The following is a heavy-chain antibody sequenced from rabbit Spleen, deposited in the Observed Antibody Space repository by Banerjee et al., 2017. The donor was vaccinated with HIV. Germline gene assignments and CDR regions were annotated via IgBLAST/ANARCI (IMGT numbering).Heavy chain of an antibody. J-gene: IGHJ4*01. CDR3: ARDRYGGISDWRLYRFDL. V-gene: IGHV1S45*01. D-gene: IGHD8-1*01. Sequence: LEESGGGLVKPGGTLTLTCTVSGFSFSSNWICWVRQAPGKGLEWIACIYTGSGGTIYASWAKGRFTISKTSSTTVTLQVTSLTAADTATYFCARDRYGGISDWRLYRFDLWGQGTLVTVS. CDR1: GFSFSSNW. CDR2: IYTGSGGT.